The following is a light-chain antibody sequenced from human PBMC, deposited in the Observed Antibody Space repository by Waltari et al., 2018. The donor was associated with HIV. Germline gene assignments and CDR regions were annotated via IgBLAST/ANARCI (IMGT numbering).Light chain of an antibody. CDR1: DSDFSLYKF. CDR3: ASLTDDNTVM. CDR2: AVH. Sequence: QSALTQPASVSGSPGQSITISCTGDDSDFSLYKFVSWYQQHSGKPPRLILYAVHSRASGVSDRFSGSMSGNTASLTISGLRAEDEGHYYCASLTDDNTVMFGGGTEVTVL. J-gene: IGLJ3*02. V-gene: IGLV2-14*03.